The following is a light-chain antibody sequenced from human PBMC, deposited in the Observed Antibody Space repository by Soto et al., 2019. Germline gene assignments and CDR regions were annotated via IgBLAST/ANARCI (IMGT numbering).Light chain of an antibody. CDR1: SGSIATSY. Sequence: NFMLTQPHSVSESPGKTVTISCTRNSGSIATSYVQWYQQRPDSAPTTIIYDDNQRPSGVPVRFSGSIDSSSNSASLTISGLKSEHEANYYCQSYGSGNWVFGGGTKVIVL. CDR2: DDN. CDR3: QSYGSGNWV. J-gene: IGLJ3*02. V-gene: IGLV6-57*03.